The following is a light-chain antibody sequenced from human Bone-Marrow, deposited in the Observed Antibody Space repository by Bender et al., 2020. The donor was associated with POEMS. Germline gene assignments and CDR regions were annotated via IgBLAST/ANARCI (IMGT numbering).Light chain of an antibody. V-gene: IGLV1-40*01. CDR1: NSNIGAGYD. Sequence: QSVLTQPPSVSEAPGQRVTISCAGRNSNIGAGYDINWYQHLPGTAPKLLIYGYNNRPSGVPDRFSGSKSGTSASLAITGLQAEDEGDYYCQSYDNSLGGWVFGGGTKLTVL. J-gene: IGLJ3*02. CDR2: GYN. CDR3: QSYDNSLGGWV.